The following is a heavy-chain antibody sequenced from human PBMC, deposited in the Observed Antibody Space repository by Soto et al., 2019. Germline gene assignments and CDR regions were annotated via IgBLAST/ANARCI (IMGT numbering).Heavy chain of an antibody. V-gene: IGHV1-46*01. CDR3: ARESGGLDP. Sequence: ASVKVSCKASGDTFTDYYIHWVRQAPGQGLEWMGTVNPSGGHTTYAQHFLGRVTMTTDTSTNTAYMELGSLRSDDTALYYCARESGGLDPWGQGTLVTVSS. J-gene: IGHJ5*02. CDR1: GDTFTDYY. CDR2: VNPSGGHT.